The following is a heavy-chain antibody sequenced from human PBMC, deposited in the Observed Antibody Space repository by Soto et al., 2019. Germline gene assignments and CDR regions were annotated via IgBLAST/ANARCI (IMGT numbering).Heavy chain of an antibody. D-gene: IGHD1-7*01. V-gene: IGHV1-3*01. J-gene: IGHJ6*03. CDR2: INAGNGNT. Sequence: GASVKVSCKASGYTFTSYAMHWVRQAPGQRLEWMGWINAGNGNTKYSQKFQGRVTITRDTSASTAYMELSSLRSEDTAVYYCARVAITGTTAYYYYYMDVWGKGTTVTVSS. CDR3: ARVAITGTTAYYYYYMDV. CDR1: GYTFTSYA.